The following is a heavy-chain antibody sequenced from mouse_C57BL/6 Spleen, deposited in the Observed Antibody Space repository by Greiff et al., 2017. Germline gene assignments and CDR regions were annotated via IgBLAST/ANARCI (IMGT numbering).Heavy chain of an antibody. CDR1: GYAFTNYL. Sequence: QVQLQQSGAELVRPGTSVKVSCKASGYAFTNYLIEWVKQRPGQGLEWIGVINPGSGGTNYNEKFKGKATLTADNSSSTAYMQLSSLTSEDSAVYFCARSSYGNLFAYWGQGTLVTVSA. J-gene: IGHJ3*01. CDR3: ARSSYGNLFAY. CDR2: INPGSGGT. V-gene: IGHV1-54*01. D-gene: IGHD2-1*01.